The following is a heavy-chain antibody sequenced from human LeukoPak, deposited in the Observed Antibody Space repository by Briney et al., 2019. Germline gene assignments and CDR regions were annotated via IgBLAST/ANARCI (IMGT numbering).Heavy chain of an antibody. V-gene: IGHV4-30-2*01. CDR2: IYHSGST. CDR1: GGSMSSGGYS. Sequence: SETLSLTCAVSGGSMSSGGYSWSWIRQPPGKGLEWIGYIYHSGSTYYNPSLKSRVTISVDRSKNQFSLKLSSVTAADTAVYYCARGPGQQLVPHWFDPWGQGTLVTVSS. D-gene: IGHD6-13*01. J-gene: IGHJ5*02. CDR3: ARGPGQQLVPHWFDP.